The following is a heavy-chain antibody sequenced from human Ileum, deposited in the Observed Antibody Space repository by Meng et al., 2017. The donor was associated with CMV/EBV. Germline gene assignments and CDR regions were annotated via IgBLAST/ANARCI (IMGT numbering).Heavy chain of an antibody. CDR2: IKSTGSPT. J-gene: IGHJ4*02. V-gene: IGHV3-23*05. D-gene: IGHD3-3*02. Sequence: GESLKISCAASGFTFSTYAMSWVRQAPGKGLEWVSTIKSTGSPTYYADSVKGRFTISRENSKNTLYLQMNSLRAADTALYYCAKVGGGPSILRDYWGQGTLVTVSS. CDR1: GFTFSTYA. CDR3: AKVGGGPSILRDY.